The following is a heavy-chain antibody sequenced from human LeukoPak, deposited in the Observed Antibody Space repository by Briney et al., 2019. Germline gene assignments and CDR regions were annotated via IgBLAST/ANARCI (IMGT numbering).Heavy chain of an antibody. CDR1: GFTFSSYG. V-gene: IGHV3-30*03. Sequence: GRSLRLSCAASGFTFSSYGMHWVRQPQGEGLEWVAVISYDGSKKSSAESVKGRFTISRDNSKNTLYLQMNRLRPEDTAVYFCARANGQLWTTPDYWGQGTLVTISS. CDR3: ARANGQLWTTPDY. CDR2: ISYDGSKK. J-gene: IGHJ4*02. D-gene: IGHD5-18*01.